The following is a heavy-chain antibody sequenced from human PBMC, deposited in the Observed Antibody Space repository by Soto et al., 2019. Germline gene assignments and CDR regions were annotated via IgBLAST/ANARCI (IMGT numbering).Heavy chain of an antibody. CDR3: ARGGGPYVWFNEF. Sequence: QEQLVQSGAEVKKPGSSVKVSCKDSGGLFSSFAISWVRQAPGQGLEWMGAIIPVFGTTNYAQKFQGRVTITADESTNTAYMELSSLTSDDTAMYYCARGGGPYVWFNEFWGQGTQVTVSS. J-gene: IGHJ4*02. D-gene: IGHD3-16*01. V-gene: IGHV1-69*01. CDR1: GGLFSSFA. CDR2: IIPVFGTT.